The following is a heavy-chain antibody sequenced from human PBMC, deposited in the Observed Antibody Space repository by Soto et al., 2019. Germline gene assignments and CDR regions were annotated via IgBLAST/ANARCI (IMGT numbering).Heavy chain of an antibody. J-gene: IGHJ4*02. CDR3: VRDIQLWRLDS. CDR1: GLTFRSYW. CDR2: INPDGSVA. D-gene: IGHD2-21*01. Sequence: EVQLVESGGGLVQPGESLRLSCAASGLTFRSYWMHWVRQAPGKGLVWVSRINPDGSVAMYVDSVKGRFTISRENAKNTLYLHMNSLRAEDTAVYYCVRDIQLWRLDSWGQRTLVTVSS. V-gene: IGHV3-74*03.